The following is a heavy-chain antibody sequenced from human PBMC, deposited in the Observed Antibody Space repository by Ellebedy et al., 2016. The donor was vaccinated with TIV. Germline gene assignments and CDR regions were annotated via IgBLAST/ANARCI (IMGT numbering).Heavy chain of an antibody. Sequence: SVKVSCXASGGTFSSYAISWVRQAPGQGLEWMGGIIPIFGTANYAQKFQGRVTITADKSTSTAYMELSSLRSEDTAVYYCARTVTGTTDAFDIWGQGTMVTVSS. CDR2: IIPIFGTA. CDR3: ARTVTGTTDAFDI. CDR1: GGTFSSYA. V-gene: IGHV1-69*06. D-gene: IGHD1-20*01. J-gene: IGHJ3*02.